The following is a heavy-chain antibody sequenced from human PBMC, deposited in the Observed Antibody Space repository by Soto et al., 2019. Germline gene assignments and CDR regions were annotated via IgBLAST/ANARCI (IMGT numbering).Heavy chain of an antibody. J-gene: IGHJ4*02. CDR1: GFTFSSYW. CDR3: AQHPLGSAHLFDY. V-gene: IGHV3-7*01. Sequence: EVQLVESGGGLVQPGGSLRLSCAASGFTFSSYWMSWVRQAPGKGLEWVANIKQDGSEKYYVDSVMGRFTISRDNAKNALYLQMNSLRAEDTAVYYCAQHPLGSAHLFDYWGQGTLVTLS. CDR2: IKQDGSEK. D-gene: IGHD2-2*01.